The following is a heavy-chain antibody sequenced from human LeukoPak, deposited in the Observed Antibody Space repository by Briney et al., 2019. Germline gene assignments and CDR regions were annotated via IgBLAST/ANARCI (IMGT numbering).Heavy chain of an antibody. J-gene: IGHJ5*02. Sequence: GGSLRLSCAASGFTFSTYSMNWVRQAPGRGVEWVSYITSRSGTKFYADSVKGRFTISRDNAENSMYLQMNSLRAEDTAVYYCARLANRAIDFSDPEFDPWGQGTLVTVSS. D-gene: IGHD4-11*01. CDR1: GFTFSTYS. CDR3: ARLANRAIDFSDPEFDP. CDR2: ITSRSGTK. V-gene: IGHV3-48*01.